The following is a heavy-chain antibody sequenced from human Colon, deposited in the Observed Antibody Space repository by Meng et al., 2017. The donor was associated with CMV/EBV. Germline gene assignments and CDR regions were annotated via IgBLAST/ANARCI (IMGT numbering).Heavy chain of an antibody. J-gene: IGHJ4*02. CDR3: ARENTAMASDF. V-gene: IGHV1-2*02. CDR1: GYTFIGFY. Sequence: ASVKVSCKGSGYTFIGFYMHWVRQAPGEGLEWMGWINLDRGTTNYAENFQGRVTMTRDTSTKTAYLEVRSLRYDDTAVYYCARENTAMASDFWGQGTLVTVSS. CDR2: INLDRGTT. D-gene: IGHD5-18*01.